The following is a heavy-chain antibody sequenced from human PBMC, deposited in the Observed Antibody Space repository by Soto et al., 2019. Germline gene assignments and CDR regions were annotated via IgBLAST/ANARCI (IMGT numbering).Heavy chain of an antibody. Sequence: SLRLSCAASGFTFDDYAMHWVRQAPGKGLEWVSGISWNSGSIGYADSVKGRFTISRDNAKNSLYLQMNSLRAEDTALYYCAKDPYYDILTGPDHYFDYWGQGPLVTLSS. D-gene: IGHD3-9*01. CDR1: GFTFDDYA. V-gene: IGHV3-9*01. CDR3: AKDPYYDILTGPDHYFDY. J-gene: IGHJ4*02. CDR2: ISWNSGSI.